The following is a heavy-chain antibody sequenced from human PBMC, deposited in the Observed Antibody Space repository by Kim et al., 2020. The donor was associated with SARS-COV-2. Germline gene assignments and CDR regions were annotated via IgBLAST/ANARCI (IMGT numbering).Heavy chain of an antibody. J-gene: IGHJ3*01. CDR3: SSSLAKMLVLDDAFGV. CDR2: IIPISGTA. D-gene: IGHD2-8*02. CDR1: GYTFTSYS. V-gene: IGHV1-69*05. Sequence: SVKVSCKASGYTFTSYSIRWVRQAPGQGLEWMGGIIPISGTANYAQKFQGRVTITTDESTSTAYMELSSLRSEDTAVYYCSSSLAKMLVLDDAFGV.